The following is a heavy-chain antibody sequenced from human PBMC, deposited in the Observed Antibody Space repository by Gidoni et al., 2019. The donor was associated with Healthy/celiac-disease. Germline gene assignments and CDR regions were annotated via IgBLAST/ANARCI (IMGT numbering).Heavy chain of an antibody. V-gene: IGHV1-2*02. CDR2: INPNSGGT. J-gene: IGHJ3*02. CDR3: ARDAVAGTTGVAFDI. Sequence: QVQLVQSGAEVKKPGASVKVSCKASGYTFTGYYMHWVRQAPGQGLEWMGWINPNSGGTNYAQKFQGRVTMTRDTSISTAYMELSRLRSDDTAVYYCARDAVAGTTGVAFDIWGQGTMVTVSS. CDR1: GYTFTGYY. D-gene: IGHD6-19*01.